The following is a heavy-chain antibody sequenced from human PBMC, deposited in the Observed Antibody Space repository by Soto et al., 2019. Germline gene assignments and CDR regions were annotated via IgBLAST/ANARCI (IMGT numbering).Heavy chain of an antibody. V-gene: IGHV3-21*01. CDR3: AGGNDYFDY. CDR1: GLAFSTYS. Sequence: GGSLRLSCVVSGLAFSTYSMNWVRQAPGKGLEWVSSISSSSTYMYQTDSVKGRFTISRDNAKNSLYLQMNSLRAEDTAVYFCAGGNDYFDYWGQGALVTVSS. J-gene: IGHJ4*02. CDR2: ISSSSTYM.